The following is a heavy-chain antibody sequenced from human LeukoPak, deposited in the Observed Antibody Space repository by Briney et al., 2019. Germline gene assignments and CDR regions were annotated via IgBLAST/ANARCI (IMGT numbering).Heavy chain of an antibody. CDR2: INPNSGGT. Sequence: GASVKVSCKASGYTFTGYYIHWVRQAPGQGLECVGWINPNSGGTSYAQKFQGKVTMTRDTSISTAYMELSRLRSDDTAVYYCARGGSGSYFSWLDPWGQGTLVTVSS. V-gene: IGHV1-2*02. CDR1: GYTFTGYY. CDR3: ARGGSGSYFSWLDP. J-gene: IGHJ5*02. D-gene: IGHD3-10*01.